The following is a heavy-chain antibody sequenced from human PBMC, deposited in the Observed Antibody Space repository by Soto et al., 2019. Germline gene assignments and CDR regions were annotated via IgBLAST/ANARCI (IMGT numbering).Heavy chain of an antibody. Sequence: ASVKVSCKASGYTFTSYDINWVRQATGQGLEWMGWMNPNSGNTGYAQKFQGRVTMTRDTSMSTAYMELGSLRSEDTAVYYCAREGVAPYYYYGMDIWGQGTPVTVSS. D-gene: IGHD5-12*01. CDR2: MNPNSGNT. CDR1: GYTFTSYD. J-gene: IGHJ6*02. CDR3: AREGVAPYYYYGMDI. V-gene: IGHV1-8*01.